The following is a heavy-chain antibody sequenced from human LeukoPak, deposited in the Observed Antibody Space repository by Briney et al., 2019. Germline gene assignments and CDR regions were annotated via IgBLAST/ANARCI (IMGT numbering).Heavy chain of an antibody. Sequence: SETLSLTCAVYGGSFSGYYWSWIRQPPGKGLEWIGEINHSGCTNYNPSLKSRVTISVDTSKNQFYLKLSSVTAADTAVYYCARELTFGGVIVPLGYWGQGTLVTVSS. V-gene: IGHV4-34*01. CDR3: ARELTFGGVIVPLGY. D-gene: IGHD3-16*02. CDR2: INHSGCT. J-gene: IGHJ4*02. CDR1: GGSFSGYY.